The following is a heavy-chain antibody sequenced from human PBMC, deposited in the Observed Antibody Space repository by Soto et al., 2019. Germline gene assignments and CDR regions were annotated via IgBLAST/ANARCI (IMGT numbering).Heavy chain of an antibody. D-gene: IGHD3-3*01. V-gene: IGHV3-74*01. CDR3: ARDSSPYYDFWSGFYTYFDY. CDR2: INSDGSST. Sequence: PGGSLRLSCASSGFTFTNYAMSWVRQAPGKGLEWVARINSDGSSTNYADSVKGRFTISRDNAKNTLYLQMNSLGADDTAVYYCARDSSPYYDFWSGFYTYFDYWGQGALVTVSS. CDR1: GFTFTNYA. J-gene: IGHJ4*02.